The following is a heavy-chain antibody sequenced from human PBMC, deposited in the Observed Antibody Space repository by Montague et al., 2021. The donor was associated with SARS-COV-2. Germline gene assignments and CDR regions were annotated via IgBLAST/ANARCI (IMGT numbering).Heavy chain of an antibody. CDR3: ARGYYDILTGYLDAFDI. CDR1: GFSLSTSGMC. V-gene: IGHV2-70*11. Sequence: PALVTPTQTLTLTCTFSGFSLSTSGMCVSWIRPPPGKALEWLARIDWDDDKYYSTSLKTRLTISKDTSKNQVVLTMTNMDPVDTATYYCARGYYDILTGYLDAFDIWGQGTMVTVSS. D-gene: IGHD3-9*01. J-gene: IGHJ3*02. CDR2: IDWDDDK.